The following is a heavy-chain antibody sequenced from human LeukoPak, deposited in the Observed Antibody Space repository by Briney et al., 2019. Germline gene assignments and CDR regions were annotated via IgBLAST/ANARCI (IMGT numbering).Heavy chain of an antibody. D-gene: IGHD3-16*01. CDR2: ISGSGGST. CDR1: GFTFSSYA. CDR3: AKDRSSDYDFDY. Sequence: PGGSLRLSCAASGFTFSSYAMSWVRQAPGKGLEWVSAISGSGGSTYYADSVKGRFTISRDNSKNTLYLQMNSLRAEDTAVYHCAKDRSSDYDFDYWGQGTLVTVSS. J-gene: IGHJ4*02. V-gene: IGHV3-23*01.